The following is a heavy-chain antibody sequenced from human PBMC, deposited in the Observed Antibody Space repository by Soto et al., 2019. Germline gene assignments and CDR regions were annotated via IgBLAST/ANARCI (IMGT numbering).Heavy chain of an antibody. CDR1: GDSVSSNSAA. D-gene: IGHD6-13*01. V-gene: IGHV6-1*01. CDR3: ARVAFIATAGTPLKAFDI. J-gene: IGHJ3*02. CDR2: TYYKSKWYN. Sequence: QVQLQQSGPGLVKPSQTLSLTCAISGDSVSSNSAAWNWIRQSPSRGLEWLGRTYYKSKWYNDYAISVKSPITINPDTSKNQFSLQLNSVTPEDTAVYYCARVAFIATAGTPLKAFDIWGQGTVVTVSS.